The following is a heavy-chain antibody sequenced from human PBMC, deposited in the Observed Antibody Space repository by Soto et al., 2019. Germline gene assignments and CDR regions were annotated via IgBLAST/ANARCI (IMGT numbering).Heavy chain of an antibody. CDR1: GYTNTKYA. V-gene: IGHV1-3*01. CDR2: INAGDGGI. Sequence: ASVTVSCKASGYTNTKYAVHWVRQAPGQRLEWMGWINAGDGGIKYSQKFQGRVTITRDTSASTAYMEVSSLTSEDTAVFYCAKGYSSGYFYRLDNWGQGTPVTVSS. D-gene: IGHD3-22*01. J-gene: IGHJ4*02. CDR3: AKGYSSGYFYRLDN.